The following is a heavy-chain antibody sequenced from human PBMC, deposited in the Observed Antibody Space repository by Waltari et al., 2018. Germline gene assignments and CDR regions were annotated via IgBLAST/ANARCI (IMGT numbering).Heavy chain of an antibody. V-gene: IGHV1-8*01. D-gene: IGHD6-19*01. CDR3: ARGRDEQWLQSNDY. CDR1: GDTFTSYD. CDR2: RNPNSGNT. Sequence: QVQLVQSGAEVKKPGASVKVSCRASGDTFTSYDINRLRPATGRGLEWMGCRNPNSGNTGYVKKLHGRVTMTRDTSISTAYMELSSLRTEDTAVYFLARGRDEQWLQSNDYWGQGTLVTVSS. J-gene: IGHJ4*02.